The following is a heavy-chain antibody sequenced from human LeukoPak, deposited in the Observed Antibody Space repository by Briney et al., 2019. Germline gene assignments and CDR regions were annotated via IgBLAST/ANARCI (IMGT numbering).Heavy chain of an antibody. D-gene: IGHD3-22*01. CDR1: GYTFTSYY. CDR3: ARGLGYYYDSSGYPNWFDP. Sequence: SVKVSCKASGYTFTSYYMHWVRQAPGQGLEWMGGIIPIFGTANYAQKFQGRVTITADESTSTAYMELSSLRSEDTAVYYCARGLGYYYDSSGYPNWFDPWGQGTLVTVSP. J-gene: IGHJ5*02. V-gene: IGHV1-69*13. CDR2: IIPIFGTA.